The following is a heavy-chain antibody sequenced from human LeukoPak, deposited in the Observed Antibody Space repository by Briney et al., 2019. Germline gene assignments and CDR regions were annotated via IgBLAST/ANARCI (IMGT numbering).Heavy chain of an antibody. V-gene: IGHV3-23*01. D-gene: IGHD5-12*01. CDR3: ARDSGWLRYHD. CDR1: GFTFSTHG. CDR2: IGGSGIGHST. Sequence: PGGSLRLSCVGSGFTFSTHGMNWVRQAPGKGLEWVSGIGGSGIGHSTHYADSVKGRFTISRDNSKNMVYLQMDSLRAEDTALYYCARDSGWLRYHDWGQGALVTVSS. J-gene: IGHJ4*02.